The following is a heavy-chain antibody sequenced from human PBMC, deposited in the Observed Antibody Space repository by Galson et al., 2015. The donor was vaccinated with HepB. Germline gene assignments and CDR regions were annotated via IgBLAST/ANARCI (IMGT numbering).Heavy chain of an antibody. J-gene: IGHJ6*03. V-gene: IGHV3-49*03. CDR1: GFTFGDYA. D-gene: IGHD3-22*01. Sequence: SLRLSCAASGFTFGDYAMSWFRQAPGKGLEWVGFIRSKAYGGTTEYAASVKGRFTISRDDSKSIAYLQMNSLKTEDTAVYYCTRVPKVVVITTLLYYYYMDVWGKGTTVTVSS. CDR2: IRSKAYGGTT. CDR3: TRVPKVVVITTLLYYYYMDV.